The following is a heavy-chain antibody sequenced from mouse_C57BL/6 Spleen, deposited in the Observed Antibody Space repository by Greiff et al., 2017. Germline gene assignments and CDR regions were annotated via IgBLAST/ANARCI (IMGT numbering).Heavy chain of an antibody. J-gene: IGHJ3*01. CDR3: AIYYSNAWFAY. V-gene: IGHV3-6*01. CDR1: GYSITSGYY. D-gene: IGHD2-5*01. Sequence: EVQLQQSGPGLVKPSQSLSLTCSVTGYSITSGYYWNWIRQFPGNKLEWMGYISYDGSNNYNPSLKNRISITRDTSKNQFFLKLNSVTTEDTATYYCAIYYSNAWFAYWGQGTLVTVSA. CDR2: ISYDGSN.